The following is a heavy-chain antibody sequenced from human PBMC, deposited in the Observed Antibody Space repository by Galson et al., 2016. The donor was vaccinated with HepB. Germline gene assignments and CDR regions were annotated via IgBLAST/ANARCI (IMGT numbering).Heavy chain of an antibody. CDR3: ARFTQEWLDRVYYFDY. CDR1: GFAFSNYA. CDR2: IFAGGDRT. D-gene: IGHD6-19*01. V-gene: IGHV3-23*01. Sequence: SLRLSCAASGFAFSNYAMSWVRQAPGKGLEWVSLIFAGGDRTFYADSVRGRFTISRDRSTNTMYLQMNSLRTDDTAVYYCARFTQEWLDRVYYFDYWGQGTLVTVSS. J-gene: IGHJ4*02.